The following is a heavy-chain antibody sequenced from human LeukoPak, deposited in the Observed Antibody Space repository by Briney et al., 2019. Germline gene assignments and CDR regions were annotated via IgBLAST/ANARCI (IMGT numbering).Heavy chain of an antibody. CDR3: AKKWGVGTTTLDYFDY. CDR2: ISGSGGST. Sequence: GGSLRHSCAASGFTFSSYAMSWVRQAPGKGLEWVSAISGSGGSTYYADSVKGRFTISRDNSKNTLYLQMNSLTDEDTAVYYCAKKWGVGTTTLDYFDYWGQGTLVTVSS. V-gene: IGHV3-23*01. D-gene: IGHD1-26*01. J-gene: IGHJ4*02. CDR1: GFTFSSYA.